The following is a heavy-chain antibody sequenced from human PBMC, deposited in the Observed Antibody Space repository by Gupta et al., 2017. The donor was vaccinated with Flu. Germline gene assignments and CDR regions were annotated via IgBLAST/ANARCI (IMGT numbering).Heavy chain of an antibody. Sequence: EVQLVESGGDLVQPGRSLRLSCAASGFTFQDYAMHWVRQAPGKGLEWVSGISWNSDAIDYADSGKGRFTISRDNAKNSLYLEVKSLRAEDXAXYYCAKXQGVNYDSYSLGFQGCDIWGQGTMGTVSS. CDR1: GFTFQDYA. CDR2: ISWNSDAI. V-gene: IGHV3-9*01. D-gene: IGHD3-22*01. CDR3: AKXQGVNYDSYSLGFQGCDI. J-gene: IGHJ3*02.